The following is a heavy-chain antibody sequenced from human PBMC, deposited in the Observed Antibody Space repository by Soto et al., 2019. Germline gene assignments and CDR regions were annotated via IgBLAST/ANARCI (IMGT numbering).Heavy chain of an antibody. CDR2: IYCSGST. J-gene: IGHJ4*02. D-gene: IGHD3-16*01. CDR3: ARRYGGNFDY. V-gene: IGHV4-59*01. Sequence: QVQLQESGPGLVKPSETLSLTCTVSGGSISSYYWSWIRQPPGKGLEWLGYIYCSGSTNYNPSLKRRVNRSVDTSTNPFSLKLSSVTAADTAVYYCARRYGGNFDYWGQGTLCTVSS. CDR1: GGSISSYY.